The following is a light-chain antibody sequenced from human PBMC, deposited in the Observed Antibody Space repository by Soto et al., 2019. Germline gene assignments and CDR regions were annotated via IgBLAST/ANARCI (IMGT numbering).Light chain of an antibody. J-gene: IGKJ4*01. CDR3: QQFNNYSLT. CDR1: QSIRHY. CDR2: GAS. Sequence: DIQMTQSPPTLSASVGDRVTITCRASQSIRHYLAWYQQMPGKAPKLLIYGASTLQSGVPSRFSGSGFGTYFTLTISSLQPEDFATYYCQQFNNYSLTFGGGTKVDIK. V-gene: IGKV1-5*01.